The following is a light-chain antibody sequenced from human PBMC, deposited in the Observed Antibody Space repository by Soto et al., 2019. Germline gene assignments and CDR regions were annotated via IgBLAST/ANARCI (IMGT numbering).Light chain of an antibody. CDR3: LQFNTFPWT. J-gene: IGKJ1*01. V-gene: IGKV3-20*01. CDR1: QSVSSSY. CDR2: GAS. Sequence: EIVLTQSPGTLSLSPGERATLSCRASQSVSSSYLAWYQQKPGQAPRLLIYGASTRAPGFPARFSGSGSGTDFTLTISSLQPDDFATYYCLQFNTFPWTFGQGTKVDIK.